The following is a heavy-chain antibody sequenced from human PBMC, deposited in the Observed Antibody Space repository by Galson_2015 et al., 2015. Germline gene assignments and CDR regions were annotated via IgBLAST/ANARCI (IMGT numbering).Heavy chain of an antibody. CDR2: IKYDGSQT. CDR1: GFTFRNYW. J-gene: IGHJ4*02. CDR3: ARDANRGGEFDY. Sequence: SLRLSCAASGFTFRNYWMVWVRQTPEKGLQWVAKIKYDGSQTFYVDSVKGRFTISGDNAENSLDLQMNSLRADDTAVYYCARDANRGGEFDYWGQGALVTVSS. V-gene: IGHV3-7*03. D-gene: IGHD1-14*01.